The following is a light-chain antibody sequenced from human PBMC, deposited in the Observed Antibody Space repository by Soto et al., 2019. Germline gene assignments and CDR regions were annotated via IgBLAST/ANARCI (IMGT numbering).Light chain of an antibody. CDR1: QSVFSS. J-gene: IGKJ1*01. CDR3: QQYHNWPA. CDR2: GAA. V-gene: IGKV3-15*01. Sequence: EIVLTQSPATPSLSPGERATLSCRASQSVFSSLAWYQQKPGQAPRLLIYGAATRATGIPARFSGSGSGTEFTLTISSMKSEDFAVYYCQQYHNWPAFGQGTKVDIK.